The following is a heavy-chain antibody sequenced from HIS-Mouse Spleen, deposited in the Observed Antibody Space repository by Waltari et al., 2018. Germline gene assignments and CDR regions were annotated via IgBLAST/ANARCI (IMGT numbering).Heavy chain of an antibody. CDR1: GGSISSSSYY. J-gene: IGHJ4*02. Sequence: QLQLQESGPGLVKPSETLSLTCTVSGGSISSSSYYWGWIRQPPGKGLEWIGRIYYSGSTYYNTSLKSRVTISVDTSKNQFSLKLSSVTAADTAVYYCARRNNWNYAFWGQGTLVTVSS. CDR3: ARRNNWNYAF. CDR2: IYYSGST. D-gene: IGHD1-7*01. V-gene: IGHV4-39*01.